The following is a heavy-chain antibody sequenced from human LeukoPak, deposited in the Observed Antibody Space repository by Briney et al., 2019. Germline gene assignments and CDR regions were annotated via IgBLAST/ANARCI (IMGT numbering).Heavy chain of an antibody. CDR1: GFTFTSYS. J-gene: IGHJ4*02. CDR2: ISSSSSTI. CDR3: ARGRDAIDD. V-gene: IGHV3-48*01. Sequence: GGSLRLSCAASGFTFTSYSMNWVRQAPGKGLEWVSYISSSSSTIYYADSVKGRFTISKDNAKNSMYPQTNSLSGEDQAVYYCARGRDAIDDWGQGTLVTVSS.